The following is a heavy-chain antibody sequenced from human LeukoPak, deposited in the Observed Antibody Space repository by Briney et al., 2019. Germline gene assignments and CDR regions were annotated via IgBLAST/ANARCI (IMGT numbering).Heavy chain of an antibody. D-gene: IGHD3-22*01. CDR1: GGTFSSYA. V-gene: IGHV1-69*04. Sequence: SVKVSCKASGGTFSSYAISWVRQAPGQGLEWMGRIIPIFGIANYAQKFQGRVTITADKSTSTAYMELSSLRSEDTAVYYCGASSYYYDSSGFIDYWDQGTLVTVSS. J-gene: IGHJ4*02. CDR2: IIPIFGIA. CDR3: GASSYYYDSSGFIDY.